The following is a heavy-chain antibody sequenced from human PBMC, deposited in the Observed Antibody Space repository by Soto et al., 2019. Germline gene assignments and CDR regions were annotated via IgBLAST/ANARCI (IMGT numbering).Heavy chain of an antibody. Sequence: ASVKVSCKSSGYTFTSYGISWVRQAPGQGREWMGWISAYNGNTNYAQKLQGRVTMTTDTSTSTAYMELRSLRSDDTAVYYCATDPSPSRLLLRSYYYGMDVWGQGTTVTVSS. J-gene: IGHJ6*02. V-gene: IGHV1-18*01. CDR2: ISAYNGNT. D-gene: IGHD1-26*01. CDR1: GYTFTSYG. CDR3: ATDPSPSRLLLRSYYYGMDV.